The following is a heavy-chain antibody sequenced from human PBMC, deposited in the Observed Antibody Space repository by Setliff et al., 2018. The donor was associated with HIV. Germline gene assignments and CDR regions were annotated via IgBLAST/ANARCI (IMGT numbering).Heavy chain of an antibody. Sequence: PSETLSLTCAVTSYSISSGYYWGWIRQPPGKGLEWIGSIYHSGSTLYKPSLKSRVTMSVDTSKNQFSLKLNSVTAADTAVYHCARLSSYRSSSYYFDYWGQGALVTVSS. CDR2: IYHSGST. CDR1: SYSISSGYY. V-gene: IGHV4-38-2*01. J-gene: IGHJ4*02. CDR3: ARLSSYRSSSYYFDY. D-gene: IGHD6-6*01.